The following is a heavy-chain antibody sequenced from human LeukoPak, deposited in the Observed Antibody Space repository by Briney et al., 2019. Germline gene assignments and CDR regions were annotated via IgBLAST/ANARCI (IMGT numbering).Heavy chain of an antibody. CDR2: IYSGGST. CDR1: GFTVSSNY. D-gene: IGHD1-26*01. Sequence: QSGGSLRLSCAASGFTVSSNYMSWVRQAPGKGLEWVSVIYSGGSTYYADSVKGRFTISRDNSKNTLYLQMNSLRAEDTAVYYCARDLYSGSLGDAFDIWGQGTMVTVSS. J-gene: IGHJ3*02. CDR3: ARDLYSGSLGDAFDI. V-gene: IGHV3-66*01.